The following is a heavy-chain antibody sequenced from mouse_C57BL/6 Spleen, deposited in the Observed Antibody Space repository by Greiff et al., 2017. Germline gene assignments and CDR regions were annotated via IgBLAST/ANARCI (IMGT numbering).Heavy chain of an antibody. V-gene: IGHV1-4*01. D-gene: IGHD1-1*01. CDR3: ARSIGGSSFDY. Sequence: QAQLQQSGAELARPGASVKMSCKASGYTFTSYTMHWVKQRPGQGLERIGYINPRSCFTKYNQKFKDKATLTADKSSSTAYMQLSSLTSEDSTVYYSARSIGGSSFDYWGQGTTLTVSS. J-gene: IGHJ2*01. CDR1: GYTFTSYT. CDR2: INPRSCFT.